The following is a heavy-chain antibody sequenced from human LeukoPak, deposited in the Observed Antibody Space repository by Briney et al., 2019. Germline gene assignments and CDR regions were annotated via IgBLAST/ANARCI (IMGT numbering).Heavy chain of an antibody. CDR1: GVSISSSYYY. D-gene: IGHD4-17*01. CDR2: INYSGTT. CDR3: ARHPPSATVDY. Sequence: PSETLSLTCSVSGVSISSSYYYWGWIRQPPGKGLEWIGSINYSGTTYYNPSLKSRVTISVDTSKNQFSLKLSSVTAADTAVYYCARHPPSATVDYWGQGTLVTVSS. J-gene: IGHJ4*02. V-gene: IGHV4-39*01.